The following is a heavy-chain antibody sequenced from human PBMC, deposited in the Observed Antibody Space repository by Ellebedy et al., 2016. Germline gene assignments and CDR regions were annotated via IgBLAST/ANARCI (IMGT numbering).Heavy chain of an antibody. V-gene: IGHV3-23*01. J-gene: IGHJ3*01. CDR1: GFIFSDYA. CDR3: AKDVMVRGVTAFDV. Sequence: GGSLRLXCAASGFIFSDYAITWVRQAPGKGLEWVSSFTGSTNLTFYADSVEGRFTISRDNSKNMVYLQMDSLRVEDTALYYCAKDVMVRGVTAFDVWGQGTMVIVSS. CDR2: FTGSTNLT. D-gene: IGHD3-10*01.